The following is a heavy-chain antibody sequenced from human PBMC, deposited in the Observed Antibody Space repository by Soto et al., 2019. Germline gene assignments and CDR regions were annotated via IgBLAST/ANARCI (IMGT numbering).Heavy chain of an antibody. CDR2: ISTDTGVT. J-gene: IGHJ6*02. V-gene: IGHV1-18*04. CDR3: ARSTPPDENARDYSYGWEV. Sequence: ASVKVSCKASGYVFTSSGISWVRQAPGQGLEWMGWISTDTGVTNYAQKFQGRVTMTTDTSTTTGYMELGGLRSDETATYYCARSTPPDENARDYSYGWEVGGQGTTVTVSS. D-gene: IGHD2-2*01. CDR1: GYVFTSSG.